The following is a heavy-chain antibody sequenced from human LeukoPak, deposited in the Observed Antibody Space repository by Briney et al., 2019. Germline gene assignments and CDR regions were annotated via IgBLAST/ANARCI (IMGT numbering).Heavy chain of an antibody. CDR1: GGTFSSYA. CDR3: ARDRFRGPAAPVETFDY. Sequence: ASVRVSCKASGGTFSSYAISWVRQAPGQGLEWMGRVIPIFGTANYAQKFQGRVTITTDESTSTAYMELSSLRSEDTAVYYCARDRFRGPAAPVETFDYWGQGTLVTVSS. D-gene: IGHD2-2*01. CDR2: VIPIFGTA. J-gene: IGHJ4*02. V-gene: IGHV1-69*05.